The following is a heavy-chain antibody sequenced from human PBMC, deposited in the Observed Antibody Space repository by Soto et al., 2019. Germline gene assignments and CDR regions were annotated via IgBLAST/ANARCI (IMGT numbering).Heavy chain of an antibody. CDR3: AKGGGGPLTFDY. D-gene: IGHD7-27*01. CDR2: ISGSGGST. V-gene: IGHV3-23*01. J-gene: IGHJ4*02. CDR1: GFTFSSYA. Sequence: EVQLLESGGGLVQPGGSLRLSCAASGFTFSSYAMSWVRQAPGKGLEWVSAISGSGGSTYYADSVKGRFTISRDNSKNTVYRKMNSLRAEDTAVYYCAKGGGGPLTFDYWGQGTLVTVSS.